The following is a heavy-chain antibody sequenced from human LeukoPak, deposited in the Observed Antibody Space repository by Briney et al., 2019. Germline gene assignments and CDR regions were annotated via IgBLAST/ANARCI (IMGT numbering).Heavy chain of an antibody. D-gene: IGHD4-17*01. Sequence: GGSLRLSCAASGFTVSSNYMSWVRQAPGKGLEWVSVIYSGGSTYYADSVKGRFTISRDNSKNTLYLQMNSLRAEDTAVYYCARGPPYGDYYSDYWGQGTLVTVSS. J-gene: IGHJ4*02. CDR1: GFTVSSNY. CDR3: ARGPPYGDYYSDY. V-gene: IGHV3-53*01. CDR2: IYSGGST.